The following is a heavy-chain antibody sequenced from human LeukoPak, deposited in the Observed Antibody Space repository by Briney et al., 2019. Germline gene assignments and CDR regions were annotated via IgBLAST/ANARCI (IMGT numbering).Heavy chain of an antibody. CDR3: ARTTVESGRYDAFDI. CDR1: GFTVSSNY. Sequence: PGGSLRLSCAASGFTVSSNYMSWVRQASEKGLEWVSILYSGGSAYYADSVKGRFTISRDNSKNTLYLQMNSLRVEDTAVYYCARTTVESGRYDAFDIWGRGTLVSVSS. CDR2: LYSGGSA. D-gene: IGHD4-23*01. J-gene: IGHJ3*02. V-gene: IGHV3-53*01.